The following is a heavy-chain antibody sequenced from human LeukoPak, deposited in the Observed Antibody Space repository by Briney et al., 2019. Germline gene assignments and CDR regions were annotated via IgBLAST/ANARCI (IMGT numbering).Heavy chain of an antibody. J-gene: IGHJ4*02. V-gene: IGHV1-2*06. Sequence: ASVKVSCKASGYTFTGYYMHWVRQAPGQGLESMGRINPNSGGTNYAQKFQGRVTMTRDTSISTAYMELSRLRSDDTAVYYCASPRGRDGYNYGFFDYWGQGTLVTVSS. CDR1: GYTFTGYY. D-gene: IGHD5-24*01. CDR3: ASPRGRDGYNYGFFDY. CDR2: INPNSGGT.